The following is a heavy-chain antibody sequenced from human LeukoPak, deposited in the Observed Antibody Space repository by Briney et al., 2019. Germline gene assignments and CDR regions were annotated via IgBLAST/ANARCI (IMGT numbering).Heavy chain of an antibody. V-gene: IGHV1-18*01. CDR3: ARWGNDLQQLVLYY. J-gene: IGHJ4*02. Sequence: ASLKVSCKASGYTFTSYSISWVRQAPRHRLEWMGWISAYNGNTNYAQKLQGRVTMTTDTSTSTAYMELRSLRSDDTAVYYCARWGNDLQQLVLYYWGQGILVTVSS. D-gene: IGHD6-6*01. CDR1: GYTFTSYS. CDR2: ISAYNGNT.